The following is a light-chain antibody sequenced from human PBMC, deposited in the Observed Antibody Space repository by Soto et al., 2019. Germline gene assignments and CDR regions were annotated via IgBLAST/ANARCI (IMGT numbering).Light chain of an antibody. J-gene: IGKJ1*01. CDR1: QSISSW. CDR2: KAS. CDR3: QHYNSYSEA. Sequence: LSASVGDRVTINCRASQSISSWLAWYQQKPGKAPKLLIYKASSLESGVPSRFSGSGSGTEFTLTISSLQPDDFATYYCQHYNSYSEAFGQGIKV. V-gene: IGKV1-5*03.